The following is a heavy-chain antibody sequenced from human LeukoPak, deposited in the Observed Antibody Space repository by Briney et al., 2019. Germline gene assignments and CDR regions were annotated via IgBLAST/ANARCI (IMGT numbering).Heavy chain of an antibody. D-gene: IGHD3-9*01. V-gene: IGHV1-2*02. CDR3: ARVSYGMGFDY. CDR1: GYIFSGYY. CDR2: INPKSGAA. Sequence: ASVKVSCTASGYIFSGYYMHWVRQAPGQGLEWLGWINPKSGAADYAQQFRGRVTMTRDTSINTDYMEMKRVTSDDTAVYYCARVSYGMGFDYWGQGTLVTVSS. J-gene: IGHJ4*02.